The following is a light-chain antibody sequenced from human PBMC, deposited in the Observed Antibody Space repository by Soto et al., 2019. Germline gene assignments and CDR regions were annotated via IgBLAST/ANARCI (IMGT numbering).Light chain of an antibody. CDR3: QQYGSSPGT. Sequence: EMVLTQSPGTLSLSPGERATLSCRASQSVSSSYLAWYQQKPGQAPRLLIYGASGRATGIPDRFSGSGSGTDFTLTISRLEPEDFAVYYCQQYGSSPGTFGQGTKVDIK. CDR1: QSVSSSY. J-gene: IGKJ1*01. CDR2: GAS. V-gene: IGKV3-20*01.